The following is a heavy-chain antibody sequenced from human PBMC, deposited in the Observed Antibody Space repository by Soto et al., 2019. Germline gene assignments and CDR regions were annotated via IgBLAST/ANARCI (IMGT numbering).Heavy chain of an antibody. J-gene: IGHJ2*01. V-gene: IGHV3-21*01. D-gene: IGHD6-13*01. CDR3: ARVGYSSSWYSDWYFDL. CDR1: GFTFSSYS. CDR2: ISSSSSYI. Sequence: GGSLRLSCAASGFTFSSYSMNWVRQAPGKGLEWVSSISSSSSYIYYADSVKGRFTISRDNAKNSLYLQMNSLRAEDTAVYYCARVGYSSSWYSDWYFDLWGRGNLVTVSS.